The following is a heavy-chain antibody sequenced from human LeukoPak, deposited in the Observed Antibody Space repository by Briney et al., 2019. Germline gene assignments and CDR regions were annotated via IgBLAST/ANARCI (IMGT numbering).Heavy chain of an antibody. J-gene: IGHJ5*02. CDR2: IHYNGNT. V-gene: IGHV4-59*01. CDR3: TRGSTGRFDP. CDR1: GASLSSCY. Sequence: PSETLSLTCSVSGASLSSCYWRGLRQPPRKGLEWIAYIHYNGNTNYNPSLKSRVTLSLDTSKNQLSLKLSSVTAADTAVYYSTRGSTGRFDPWGQGTLVTVSS. D-gene: IGHD2-2*01.